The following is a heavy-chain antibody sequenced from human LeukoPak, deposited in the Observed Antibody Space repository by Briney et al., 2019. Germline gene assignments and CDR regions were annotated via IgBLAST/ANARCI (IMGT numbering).Heavy chain of an antibody. D-gene: IGHD3-22*01. Sequence: RGSLRLSCAASGFTFNIYAMSWVRQAPGKGLEWVSTVTYDGSTYYADSVRGRFTISRENSKSELYLQMNSLRAEDTAVYYWAKVYDTSGYYYAMDFWGQGTLVTVFS. CDR1: GFTFNIYA. V-gene: IGHV3-23*01. CDR2: VTYDGST. CDR3: AKVYDTSGYYYAMDF. J-gene: IGHJ4*02.